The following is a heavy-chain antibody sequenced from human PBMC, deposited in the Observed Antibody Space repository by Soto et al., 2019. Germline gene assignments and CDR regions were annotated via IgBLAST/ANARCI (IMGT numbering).Heavy chain of an antibody. CDR2: IYYSGST. CDR3: AIFLTVYDYIWGSYRYTHFDY. Sequence: PSETLSLTCTVSGGSISSGGYYWSWIRQHPGKGLEWIGYIYYSGSTYYNPSLKSRVTISVDTSKNQFSLKLSSVTAADTAVYYCAIFLTVYDYIWGSYRYTHFDYWGQGTLVTVSS. V-gene: IGHV4-31*03. J-gene: IGHJ4*02. CDR1: GGSISSGGYY. D-gene: IGHD3-16*02.